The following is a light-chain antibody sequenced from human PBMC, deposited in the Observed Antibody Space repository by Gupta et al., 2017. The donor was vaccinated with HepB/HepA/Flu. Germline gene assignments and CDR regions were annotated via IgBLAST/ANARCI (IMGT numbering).Light chain of an antibody. CDR3: QQYNSYPLT. V-gene: IGKV1-5*03. CDR2: KAS. CDR1: QTVRSW. J-gene: IGKJ4*01. Sequence: DIQMTQSPSTLSTSVGDRVTITCRASQTVRSWLAWYQQKPGKAPKLLIYKASSLESGVPSRFSGSGSGTEFTLTIRSLQPDDFATYYCQQYNSYPLTFGGGTKVEIK.